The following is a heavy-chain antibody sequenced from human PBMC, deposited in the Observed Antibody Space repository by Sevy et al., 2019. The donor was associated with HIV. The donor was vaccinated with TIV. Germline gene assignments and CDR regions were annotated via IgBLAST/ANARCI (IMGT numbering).Heavy chain of an antibody. CDR3: ARLHPGEEAGGWFDP. D-gene: IGHD3-16*01. Sequence: SETLSLTCTVSGDFMISSHYSWGWIRQPPGKGLEWIGTFSYSGSAYYSPSLKSRVTISVDTSTNHFSLKLTSVTAADTSVYYCARLHPGEEAGGWFDPWGQGPLVTVSS. J-gene: IGHJ5*02. CDR1: GDFMISSHYS. CDR2: FSYSGSA. V-gene: IGHV4-39*02.